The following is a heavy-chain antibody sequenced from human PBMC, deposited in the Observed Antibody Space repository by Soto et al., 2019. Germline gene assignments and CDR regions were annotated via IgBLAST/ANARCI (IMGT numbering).Heavy chain of an antibody. CDR2: ISYDGSNK. CDR1: GFTFSSYA. J-gene: IGHJ4*02. CDR3: AREGDCGGDCYRDEFDY. Sequence: QVQLVESGGGVVQPGRSLRLSCAASGFTFSSYAMHWVRQAPGKGLEWVAVISYDGSNKYYADSVKGRFTISRDNSKNTLYLQKNSLRAEDTAVYYCAREGDCGGDCYRDEFDYWGQGTLVTVSS. D-gene: IGHD2-21*02. V-gene: IGHV3-30-3*01.